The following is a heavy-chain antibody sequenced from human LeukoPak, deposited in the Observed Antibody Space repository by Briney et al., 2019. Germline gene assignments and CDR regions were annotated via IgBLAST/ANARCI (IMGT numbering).Heavy chain of an antibody. J-gene: IGHJ5*02. V-gene: IGHV3-7*01. Sequence: GGSLRLSCAASGFTFTTYWMGWVRQAPGKGLEWVANIKQDGSEKYYVDSVKGRFTISRDNVKDSLYLQMNSLRAEDTAVYYCARPLMYYYGSETYFWFDPWGQGTPVTVSS. CDR1: GFTFTTYW. CDR3: ARPLMYYYGSETYFWFDP. D-gene: IGHD3-10*01. CDR2: IKQDGSEK.